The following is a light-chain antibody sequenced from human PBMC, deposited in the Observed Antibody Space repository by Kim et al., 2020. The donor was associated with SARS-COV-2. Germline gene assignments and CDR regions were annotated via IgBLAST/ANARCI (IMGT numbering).Light chain of an antibody. CDR1: STDIGSYNL. CDR3: CSYAGSSTYV. J-gene: IGLJ1*01. CDR2: EVT. V-gene: IGLV2-23*02. Sequence: QAASVSGSPGQSITISCTGSSTDIGSYNLVSWYQYHPGKAPKLMIYEVTKRPSGVSNRFSGSKSGNTASLTISGLQAEDEADYYCCSYAGSSTYVFGTGTKVTVL.